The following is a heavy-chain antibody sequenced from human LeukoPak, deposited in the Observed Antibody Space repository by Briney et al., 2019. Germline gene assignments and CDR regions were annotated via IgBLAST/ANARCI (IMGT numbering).Heavy chain of an antibody. CDR1: GYTFSNYG. Sequence: ASVKVSCKASGYTFSNYGITWVRQAPGQGLEWMGWISTNTGNPTYAQGFTGRFVFSLDTSVSTAYLQISSLKAEDTAVYYCARSNAVAYYDFWSGSPYYFDYWGQGTLVTVSS. D-gene: IGHD3-3*01. CDR2: ISTNTGNP. CDR3: ARSNAVAYYDFWSGSPYYFDY. J-gene: IGHJ4*02. V-gene: IGHV7-4-1*02.